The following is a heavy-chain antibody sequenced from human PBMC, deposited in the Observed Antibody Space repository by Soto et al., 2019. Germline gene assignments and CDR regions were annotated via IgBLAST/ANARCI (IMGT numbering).Heavy chain of an antibody. V-gene: IGHV1-2*02. CDR3: ASAAVTGTAGLDF. J-gene: IGHJ4*02. CDR2: INPNSGGT. CDR1: GYTFSGFY. D-gene: IGHD6-19*01. Sequence: ASVKVSCKASGYTFSGFYMHWVRQAPGQGLEWMGWINPNSGGTKSAEKFQGRVTMTRDTSISTTYMELSRLTSDDTAVYYCASAAVTGTAGLDFWGQGTQVTVSS.